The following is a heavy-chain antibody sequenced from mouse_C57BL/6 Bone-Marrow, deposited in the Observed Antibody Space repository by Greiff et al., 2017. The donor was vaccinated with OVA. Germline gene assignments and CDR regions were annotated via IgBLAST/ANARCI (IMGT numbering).Heavy chain of an antibody. D-gene: IGHD2-4*01. J-gene: IGHJ3*01. Sequence: QVQLKQSGAELVRPGASVTLSCKASGYTFTDYEMHWVKQTPVHGLEWIGAIDPETGGTAYNQKFKGKAILTADKSSSTAYMELRSLTSEDSAVYYCTRWGLRRGAWFAYWGQGTLVTVSA. CDR1: GYTFTDYE. CDR2: IDPETGGT. CDR3: TRWGLRRGAWFAY. V-gene: IGHV1-15*01.